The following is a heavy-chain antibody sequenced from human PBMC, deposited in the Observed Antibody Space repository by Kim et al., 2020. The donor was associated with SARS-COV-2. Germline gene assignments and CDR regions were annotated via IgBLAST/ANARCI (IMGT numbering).Heavy chain of an antibody. CDR3: TRDSTRYCSGGSCYRKSDY. CDR1: GFTFGDYA. CDR2: IRSKAYGGTT. D-gene: IGHD2-15*01. V-gene: IGHV3-49*03. Sequence: GGSLRLSCTASGFTFGDYAMSWFRQAPGKGLEWVGFIRSKAYGGTTEYAASVKGRFTISRDDSKSIAYLQMNSLKTEDTAVYYCTRDSTRYCSGGSCYRKSDYWGQGTLVTVSS. J-gene: IGHJ4*02.